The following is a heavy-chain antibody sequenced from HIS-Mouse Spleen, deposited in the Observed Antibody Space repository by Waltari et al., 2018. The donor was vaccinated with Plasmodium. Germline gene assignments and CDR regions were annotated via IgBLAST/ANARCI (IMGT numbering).Heavy chain of an antibody. Sequence: QVQLQESGPGLVKPSQTLSLTCTVSGGPISRCGYDWSWIRQHPGKGLEWIGYIYYRGSTYYNPSLKSRVTISVDTSKNQFSLKLSSVTAADTAVYYCARSIAATVTFYFDYWGQGTLVTVSS. CDR3: ARSIAATVTFYFDY. CDR1: GGPISRCGYD. V-gene: IGHV4-31*03. D-gene: IGHD6-13*01. CDR2: IYYRGST. J-gene: IGHJ4*02.